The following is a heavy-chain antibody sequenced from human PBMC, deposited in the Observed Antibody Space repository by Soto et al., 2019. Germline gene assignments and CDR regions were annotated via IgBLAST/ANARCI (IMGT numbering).Heavy chain of an antibody. CDR3: AKDPRTYGGNYYFDY. D-gene: IGHD4-17*01. Sequence: GSLRLSCAASGFTFSSYAMSWVRQAPGKGLGWVSAISGSGGSTYYADSVKGRFTISRDSSKNTLYLQMNSLRAEDTAVYYCAKDPRTYGGNYYFDYWAQGTLVTVS. CDR2: ISGSGGST. J-gene: IGHJ4*02. CDR1: GFTFSSYA. V-gene: IGHV3-23*01.